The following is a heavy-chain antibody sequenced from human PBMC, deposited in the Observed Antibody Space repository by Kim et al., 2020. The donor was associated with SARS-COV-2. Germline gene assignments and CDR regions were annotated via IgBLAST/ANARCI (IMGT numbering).Heavy chain of an antibody. CDR2: ISDSGGST. CDR1: GFTFSSYA. V-gene: IGHV3-23*01. Sequence: GGSLRLSCAASGFTFSSYAMSWVRQAPGKGLEWVSAISDSGGSTYYADSLKGRFTISRDNSKNTLYLQMNSLRAEDTAVYYCAKLVVGGTNVDYWGQGTLVTVSS. J-gene: IGHJ4*02. D-gene: IGHD1-26*01. CDR3: AKLVVGGTNVDY.